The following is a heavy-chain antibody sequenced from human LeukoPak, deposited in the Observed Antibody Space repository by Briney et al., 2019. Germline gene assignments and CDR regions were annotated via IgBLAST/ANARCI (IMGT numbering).Heavy chain of an antibody. CDR1: GGSTSSGDYY. Sequence: SQTLSLTCTVSGGSTSSGDYYWSWIRQPPGKGLEWIGYIYCSGSTYYNPSLKSRVTISVDTSKNQFSLKLSSVTAADTAVHYCARDPLLLPYGMDVWGQGTTVTVSS. CDR2: IYCSGST. CDR3: ARDPLLLPYGMDV. V-gene: IGHV4-30-4*01. D-gene: IGHD3-22*01. J-gene: IGHJ6*02.